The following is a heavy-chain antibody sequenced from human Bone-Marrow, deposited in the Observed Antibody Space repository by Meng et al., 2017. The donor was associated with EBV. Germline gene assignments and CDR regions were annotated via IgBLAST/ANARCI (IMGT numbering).Heavy chain of an antibody. CDR2: IFYGGST. Sequence: QVRLQESDPRLVNPSGTLSLTCFVSGGSIRSSNWWSWVRQPPGKGLEWIGEIFYGGSTNYNPSLESRVTISVDKSKNQFSLKLSSVTAADTAVHYCAAGFRELVRSRDYWGQGTLVTVSS. V-gene: IGHV4-4*02. J-gene: IGHJ4*02. D-gene: IGHD3-10*01. CDR3: AAGFRELVRSRDY. CDR1: GGSIRSSNW.